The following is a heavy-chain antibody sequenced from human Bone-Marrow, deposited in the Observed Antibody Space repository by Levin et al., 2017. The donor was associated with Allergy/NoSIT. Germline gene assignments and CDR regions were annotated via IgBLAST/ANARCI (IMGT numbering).Heavy chain of an antibody. CDR3: ARDNYGDYMRDAFDI. Sequence: SCTVSGGSITSADYYWSWIRQPPGKGLEWIGYIYYSGSTHYNPSLASRLRISVDKSKNQFSLNLYSVTAADTGVYYCARDNYGDYMRDAFDIWGQGTVVTVSA. J-gene: IGHJ3*02. V-gene: IGHV4-30-4*01. CDR1: GGSITSADYY. D-gene: IGHD4-17*01. CDR2: IYYSGST.